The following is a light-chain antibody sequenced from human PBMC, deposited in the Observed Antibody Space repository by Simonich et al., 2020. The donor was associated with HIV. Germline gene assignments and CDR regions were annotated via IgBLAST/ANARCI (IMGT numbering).Light chain of an antibody. CDR1: QSVSSN. CDR3: QQYHLWPPLT. J-gene: IGKJ4*01. CDR2: GAS. V-gene: IGKV3-15*01. Sequence: EIVMTQSPATLSVSPGERATLSCRASQSVSSNLAWYQQKPGQAHRLLIYGASTRATGIPVRFSGSGSGTEFTLTISSLQSEDFAVYYCQQYHLWPPLTFGGGTKVEIK.